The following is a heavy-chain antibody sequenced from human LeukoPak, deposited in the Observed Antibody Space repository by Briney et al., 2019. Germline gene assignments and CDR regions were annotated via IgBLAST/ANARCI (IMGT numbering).Heavy chain of an antibody. CDR1: GGSFSSGSYY. CDR2: IYYSGST. CDR3: ARGYYYDSSGYKYYYYGMDV. J-gene: IGHJ6*02. V-gene: IGHV4-61*01. Sequence: SETLSLTCAVSGGSFSSGSYYWSWIRQPPGKGLEWIGYIYYSGSTNYNPSLKSRVTISVDTSKNQFSLKLSSVTAADTAVYYCARGYYYDSSGYKYYYYGMDVWGQGTTVTVSS. D-gene: IGHD3-22*01.